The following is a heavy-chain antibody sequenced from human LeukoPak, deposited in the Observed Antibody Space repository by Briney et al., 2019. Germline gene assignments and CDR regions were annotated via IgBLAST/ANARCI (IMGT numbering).Heavy chain of an antibody. CDR3: AKDSSSWYMHWYFDL. CDR1: GFTFDDYA. D-gene: IGHD6-13*01. V-gene: IGHV3-9*01. CDR2: ISWNSGSI. J-gene: IGHJ2*01. Sequence: GRSLRLSCAASGFTFDDYAMHWVRQAPGKGLEWVSGISWNSGSIGYADSVKGRFTISRDNAKNSLYLQMNSLRAEDTALYYCAKDSSSWYMHWYFDLWGRGTLVTVSS.